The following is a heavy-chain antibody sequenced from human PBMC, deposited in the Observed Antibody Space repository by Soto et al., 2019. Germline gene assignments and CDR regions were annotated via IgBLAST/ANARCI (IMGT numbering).Heavy chain of an antibody. CDR3: ACDLGYCRSGTCYREGFDP. D-gene: IGHD2-15*01. Sequence: QVQLVQSGAEVKKPGASVKVSCKAYGYTFTTHGISWVRQAAGQGLEWMGWVSGDNGHTNYAQSLQGRVTMTTDTSTNTAYMELRSLRSNDTAVYYCACDLGYCRSGTCYREGFDPWGQGTLVSVSS. CDR1: GYTFTTHG. CDR2: VSGDNGHT. J-gene: IGHJ5*02. V-gene: IGHV1-18*01.